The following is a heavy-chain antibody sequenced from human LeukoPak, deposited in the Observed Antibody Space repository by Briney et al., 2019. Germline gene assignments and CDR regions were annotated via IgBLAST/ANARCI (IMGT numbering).Heavy chain of an antibody. CDR3: ARDFDSLIANGGNPEADY. V-gene: IGHV1-46*01. CDR1: GYTFTSHY. J-gene: IGHJ4*02. Sequence: GASVKVSCKASGYTFTSHYMHWVRQAPGQGLEWMGIINPSGGSTTYAQKFQDRVTMTRDTSTSTVYMELSSLRSEDTAVYYCARDFDSLIANGGNPEADYWGQGTLVTVSS. D-gene: IGHD4-23*01. CDR2: INPSGGST.